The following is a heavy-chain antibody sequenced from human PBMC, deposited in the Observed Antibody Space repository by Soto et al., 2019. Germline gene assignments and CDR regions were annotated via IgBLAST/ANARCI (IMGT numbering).Heavy chain of an antibody. V-gene: IGHV3-66*01. J-gene: IGHJ4*02. Sequence: EVQLVESGGDLVQRGGSLRLSCAASGFDVSNTDMSWVRQAPGKGLEWVSVIYSGGYTNYADSVKGRFIVSRDSLNNTLYLQMDSLRAEDTAVYYCAREAIIVIAAPEYYFDYWGQGTLVTVSS. CDR1: GFDVSNTD. D-gene: IGHD3-22*01. CDR2: IYSGGYT. CDR3: AREAIIVIAAPEYYFDY.